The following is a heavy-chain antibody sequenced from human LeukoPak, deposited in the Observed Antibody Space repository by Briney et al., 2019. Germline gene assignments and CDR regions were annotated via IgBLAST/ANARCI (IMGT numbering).Heavy chain of an antibody. V-gene: IGHV4-38-2*01. CDR3: ARLYWGLGAFDI. D-gene: IGHD3-16*01. CDR2: IYHNEST. Sequence: SETLSLTCAVSGYSISTGYYWAWIRQPPRKGLEWIGSIYHNESTYYNPSLKSRVTISVDTSKNQFSLKLSSVTAADTAVYYCARLYWGLGAFDIWGQGTMVTVSS. J-gene: IGHJ3*02. CDR1: GYSISTGYY.